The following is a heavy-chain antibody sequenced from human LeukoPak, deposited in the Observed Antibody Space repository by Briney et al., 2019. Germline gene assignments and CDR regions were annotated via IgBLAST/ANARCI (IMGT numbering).Heavy chain of an antibody. Sequence: SETLSLTCTVSGGSISSGDYYWGWIRQPPGKGLEWIEYIYYSGSTYYNPSLKSRVTISVDTSKNQFSLKLSSVTAADTAVYYCAREYLAVAGNWYFDLWGRGTLVTVSS. V-gene: IGHV4-30-4*02. CDR1: GGSISSGDYY. J-gene: IGHJ2*01. D-gene: IGHD6-19*01. CDR2: IYYSGST. CDR3: AREYLAVAGNWYFDL.